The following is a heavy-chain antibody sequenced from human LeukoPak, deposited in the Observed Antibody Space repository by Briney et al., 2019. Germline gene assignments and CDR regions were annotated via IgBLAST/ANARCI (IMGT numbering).Heavy chain of an antibody. Sequence: GGSLRLSCAASGFTFSSYAMSWVRQAPGKGLEWVSAISGSGGSTYYADSVKGRFTISRDNAKNSLYLQMNSLRAEDTAVYYCARAGDVASGSYIYYYYYGMDVWGQGTTVTVSS. D-gene: IGHD3-10*01. V-gene: IGHV3-23*01. J-gene: IGHJ6*02. CDR3: ARAGDVASGSYIYYYYYGMDV. CDR2: ISGSGGST. CDR1: GFTFSSYA.